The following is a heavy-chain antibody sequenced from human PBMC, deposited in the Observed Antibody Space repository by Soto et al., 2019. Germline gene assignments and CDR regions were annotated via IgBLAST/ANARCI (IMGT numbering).Heavy chain of an antibody. CDR3: ARRYDSSGYYAPYYYYGMDV. Sequence: EVQLVESGGGLVQPGGSLRLSCAASGFTFSSYWMSWVRQAPGKGLEWVANIKQDGSETYYVDSVKGRFTISRDNAKNSLYLQMNSLRAEDTAVYDCARRYDSSGYYAPYYYYGMDVWGQGTTVTVS. D-gene: IGHD3-22*01. J-gene: IGHJ6*02. CDR2: IKQDGSET. CDR1: GFTFSSYW. V-gene: IGHV3-7*01.